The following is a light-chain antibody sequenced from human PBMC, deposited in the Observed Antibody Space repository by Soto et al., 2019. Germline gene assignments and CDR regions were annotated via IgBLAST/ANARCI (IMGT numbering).Light chain of an antibody. V-gene: IGLV1-51*01. J-gene: IGLJ2*01. CDR3: GTWDSSLSTVL. CDR2: DNN. CDR1: SSNIENNY. Sequence: QSVLTQPPSVSAAPGQKVTISCSGSSSNIENNYVAWYQQLPGTAPKLLIYDNNQRPSGIPDRFSGSKSGTSATLDITGLQTGDEADYYCGTWDSSLSTVLFGGGTKLTVL.